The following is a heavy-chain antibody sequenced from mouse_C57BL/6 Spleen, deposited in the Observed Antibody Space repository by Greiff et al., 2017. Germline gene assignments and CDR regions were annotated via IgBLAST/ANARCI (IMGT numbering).Heavy chain of an antibody. J-gene: IGHJ4*01. CDR2: ISNGGGST. Sequence: EVQGVESGGGLVQPGGSLKLSCAASGFTFSDYYMYWVRQTPEKRLEWVAYISNGGGSTYYPDTVKGRFTISRDNAKNTLYLQMSRLKSEDTAMYYCARHGDYRESLLDFYAMDYWGQGTSVTVSS. D-gene: IGHD2-13*01. V-gene: IGHV5-12*01. CDR1: GFTFSDYY. CDR3: ARHGDYRESLLDFYAMDY.